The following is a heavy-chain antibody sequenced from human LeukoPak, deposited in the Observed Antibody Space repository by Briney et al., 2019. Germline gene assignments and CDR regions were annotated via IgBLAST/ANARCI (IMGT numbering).Heavy chain of an antibody. Sequence: ASVKVSCKASGYTFTSYGISWVRQAPGQGLEWMGWISAYNGNTNYAQKLQGRVTMTTDTSTSTAYMELRSLRSEDTAVYYCATDHPGATYYYGMDVWGQGTTVTVSS. J-gene: IGHJ6*02. CDR2: ISAYNGNT. V-gene: IGHV1-18*01. CDR1: GYTFTSYG. CDR3: ATDHPGATYYYGMDV. D-gene: IGHD1-26*01.